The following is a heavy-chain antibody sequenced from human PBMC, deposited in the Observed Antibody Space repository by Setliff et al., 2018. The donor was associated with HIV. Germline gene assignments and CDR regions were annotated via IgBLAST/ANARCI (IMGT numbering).Heavy chain of an antibody. CDR1: GFTFTNSA. V-gene: IGHV1-58*01. Sequence: GPPVKVSCKASGFTFTNSAVQWVRQARGQRLEWIGWIVVGSGNTNYAQKFQERVTITRDMSTSRAYMELSGLRTEDTAVYYCAADPQTGTTSYDAFDIWGQGTVVTVSS. CDR3: AADPQTGTTSYDAFDI. CDR2: IVVGSGNT. J-gene: IGHJ3*02. D-gene: IGHD1-7*01.